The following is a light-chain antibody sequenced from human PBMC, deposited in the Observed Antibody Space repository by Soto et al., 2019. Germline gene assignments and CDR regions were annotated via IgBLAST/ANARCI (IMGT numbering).Light chain of an antibody. CDR1: QSINSY. V-gene: IGKV1-39*01. CDR3: QQSFTTPRT. CDR2: TTS. J-gene: IGKJ1*01. Sequence: DILMTQSPSSLSASVGDRVTITCRTSQSINSYVNWYQQKPGKAPKLLNYTTSNLESGVPSSFSGSGSGTDFTLTIDSLQPEDFATYYCQQSFTTPRTFGQGTRVKI.